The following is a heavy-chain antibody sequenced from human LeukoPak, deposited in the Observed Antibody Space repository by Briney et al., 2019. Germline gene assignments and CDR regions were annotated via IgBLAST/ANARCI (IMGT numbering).Heavy chain of an antibody. V-gene: IGHV4-34*01. J-gene: IGHJ3*02. D-gene: IGHD3-10*01. CDR2: INHSGST. CDR3: AREYGSGSYCFDI. CDR1: GGSFSGYY. Sequence: SETLSLTCAVYGGSFSGYYWSWIRQPPRKGLEWIGEINHSGSTNYNPSLKSRVTISVDTSKNQFSLKLSSVTAADTAVYYCAREYGSGSYCFDIWGQGTMVTVSS.